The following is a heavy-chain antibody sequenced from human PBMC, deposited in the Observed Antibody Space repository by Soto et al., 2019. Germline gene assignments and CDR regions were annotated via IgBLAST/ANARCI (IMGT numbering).Heavy chain of an antibody. CDR3: ARDVMITFGGVMGY. D-gene: IGHD3-16*01. J-gene: IGHJ4*02. Sequence: ASVKVSCKASGYTFTSYGISWVRQAPGQGLEWVGWISAYNGNTNYAQKLQGRVTMTTDTSTSTAYMELRSLRSDDTAVYYCARDVMITFGGVMGYWGQGTLVTVSS. CDR1: GYTFTSYG. V-gene: IGHV1-18*04. CDR2: ISAYNGNT.